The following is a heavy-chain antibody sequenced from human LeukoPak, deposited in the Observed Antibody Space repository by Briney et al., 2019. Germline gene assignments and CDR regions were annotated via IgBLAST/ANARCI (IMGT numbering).Heavy chain of an antibody. Sequence: GGSLRLSCEVSGFTFSTFGMNWLRQAPGKGLEWVSRFRGDDGSTYYAESVKGRFTISRDNSKNTVYLQMNNLRVEDTAIYYCAKDGYGSGGRWFDPWGQGTLVTVSS. CDR2: FRGDDGST. D-gene: IGHD3-10*01. CDR3: AKDGYGSGGRWFDP. V-gene: IGHV3-23*01. CDR1: GFTFSTFG. J-gene: IGHJ5*02.